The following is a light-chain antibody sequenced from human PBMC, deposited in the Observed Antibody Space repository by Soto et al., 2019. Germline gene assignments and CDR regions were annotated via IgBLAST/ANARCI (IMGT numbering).Light chain of an antibody. CDR3: QQYNSYPWT. CDR2: KAS. V-gene: IGKV1-5*03. CDR1: QSISSW. J-gene: IGKJ1*01. Sequence: DVQMPQSPSTLSASVGDSLTITGRASQSISSWLAWYQQKPGKAHKLLIYKASTLESGVPSNFSGSGSGTEFTLTISSLQPEDFATYYCQQYNSYPWTFGKGTKVDIK.